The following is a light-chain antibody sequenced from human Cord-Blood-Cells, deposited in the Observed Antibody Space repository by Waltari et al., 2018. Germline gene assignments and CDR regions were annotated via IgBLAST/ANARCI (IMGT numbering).Light chain of an antibody. CDR2: KAS. CDR1: PSISSW. CDR3: QQYNSYPWT. J-gene: IGKJ1*01. Sequence: DIQMTQSPSTLSASVGDRVTITCRASPSISSWLAWYQQKPGKAPKLLIYKASSLESGVPSRFSGSGSGTECTLTISSLQPDDFATYYCQQYNSYPWTFGQGTKVEIK. V-gene: IGKV1-5*03.